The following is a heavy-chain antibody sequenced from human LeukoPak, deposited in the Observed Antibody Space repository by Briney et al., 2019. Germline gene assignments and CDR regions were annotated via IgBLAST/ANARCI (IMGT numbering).Heavy chain of an antibody. V-gene: IGHV3-21*01. J-gene: IGHJ4*02. D-gene: IGHD6-6*01. Sequence: PGGSLRLSCAASGFTFSSYSMNWVRQAPGKGLEWVSSISSSSSYIYYADSVKGRFTISRDNAKNSLYLQMNSLRAEDTAVYYCARDLVAGGQLLGYWGQGTLVTVSS. CDR1: GFTFSSYS. CDR2: ISSSSSYI. CDR3: ARDLVAGGQLLGY.